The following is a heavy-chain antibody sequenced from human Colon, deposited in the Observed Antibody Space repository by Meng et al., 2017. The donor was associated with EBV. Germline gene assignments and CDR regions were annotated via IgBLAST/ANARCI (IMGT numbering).Heavy chain of an antibody. V-gene: IGHV4-4*02. Sequence: LQGSGPGLGNPSGTLSLTCAVSGGSLSSRNWWSWVRQPPGKGLEWIGEIYHSGSTNYNPSLKSRVTISVDESKNQFSLRLSSVTAADTAVYYCARVGAYCGGDCYHPRWGQGTLVTVSS. CDR1: GGSLSSRNW. CDR2: IYHSGST. J-gene: IGHJ4*02. CDR3: ARVGAYCGGDCYHPR. D-gene: IGHD2-21*02.